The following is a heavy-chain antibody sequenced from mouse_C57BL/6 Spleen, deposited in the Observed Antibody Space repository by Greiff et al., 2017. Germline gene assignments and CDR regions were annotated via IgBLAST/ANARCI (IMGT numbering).Heavy chain of an antibody. CDR1: GYTFTSYW. J-gene: IGHJ4*01. Sequence: QVQLKQPGTELVKPGASVKLSCKASGYTFTSYWMHWVKQRPGQGLEWIGNINPSNGGTNYNEKFKSKATLTVDKSSSTAYMQLSSLTSEDSAVYYCARWLKGNYYAMDYWGQGTSVTVSS. CDR3: ARWLKGNYYAMDY. D-gene: IGHD2-2*01. CDR2: INPSNGGT. V-gene: IGHV1-53*01.